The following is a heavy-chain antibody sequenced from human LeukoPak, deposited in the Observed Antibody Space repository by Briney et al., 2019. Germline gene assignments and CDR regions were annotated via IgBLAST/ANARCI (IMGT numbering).Heavy chain of an antibody. Sequence: PGGSLRLSCAASGFTFSSYGMNWVRQAPGKGLEWVSYISSSGSTIYYADSVKGRFTISRDNSKNTLYLQMNSLRAEDTAVYYCAREEGGYYDSSGPFDYWGQGTLVTVSS. CDR1: GFTFSSYG. D-gene: IGHD3-22*01. CDR3: AREEGGYYDSSGPFDY. J-gene: IGHJ4*02. V-gene: IGHV3-48*01. CDR2: ISSSGSTI.